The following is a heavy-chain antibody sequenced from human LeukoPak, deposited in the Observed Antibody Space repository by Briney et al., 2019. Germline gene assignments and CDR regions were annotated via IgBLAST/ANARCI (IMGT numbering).Heavy chain of an antibody. CDR1: GYSISSGYF. CDR2: IYHSGST. Sequence: SETLSLTCTVSGYSISSGYFWGWIRQPPGQGLEWIGNIYHSGSTYYNPSLKSRVTISVDTSKNQFSLMLSSVTAADTAVYYCARDRHYYGSCYDYWGQGTLVTVSS. J-gene: IGHJ4*02. V-gene: IGHV4-38-2*02. CDR3: ARDRHYYGSCYDY. D-gene: IGHD3-10*01.